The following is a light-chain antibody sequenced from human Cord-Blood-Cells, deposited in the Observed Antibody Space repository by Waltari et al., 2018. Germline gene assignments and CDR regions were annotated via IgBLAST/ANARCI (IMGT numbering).Light chain of an antibody. V-gene: IGKV1-12*01. CDR1: QGISSW. CDR2: AAS. J-gene: IGKJ3*01. CDR3: QQANSFPLT. Sequence: DIQMTQSPSSVSASVGDRVTITCRASQGISSWLAWYQRKPGKAPKLLIDAASSLQSGVPSRFSGSGSGTDFTLTISSLQPEDFATYYCQQANSFPLTCGPGTKVDIK.